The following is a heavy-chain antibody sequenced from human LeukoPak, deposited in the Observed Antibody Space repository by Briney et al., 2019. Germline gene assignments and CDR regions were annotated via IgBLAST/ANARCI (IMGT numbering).Heavy chain of an antibody. Sequence: GGSLRLSCAASGFTFDDYAMHWVRQAPGKGLEWVAGISWNRGSIGYADSVKGRFTISRDNAKNSLYLQMNSLRAEDMALYYCAKDRFRDTAMAIDYWGQGTLVTVSS. CDR2: ISWNRGSI. CDR3: AKDRFRDTAMAIDY. V-gene: IGHV3-9*03. J-gene: IGHJ4*02. CDR1: GFTFDDYA. D-gene: IGHD5-18*01.